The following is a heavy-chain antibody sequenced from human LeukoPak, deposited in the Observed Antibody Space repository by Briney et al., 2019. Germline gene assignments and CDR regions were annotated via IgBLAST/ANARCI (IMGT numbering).Heavy chain of an antibody. V-gene: IGHV1-2*02. CDR3: ATVHCSSTSCYWYDN. CDR1: GYTFTGYY. CDR2: VNPNSGGT. D-gene: IGHD2-2*01. J-gene: IGHJ4*02. Sequence: ASVNVSCTASGYTFTGYYLHWVRQAPGQGLEWMGWVNPNSGGTNYAQKVQGRVTMTRDTSISTAYMELSWLRSDDTAVYYCATVHCSSTSCYWYDNWGQGTLVTVSS.